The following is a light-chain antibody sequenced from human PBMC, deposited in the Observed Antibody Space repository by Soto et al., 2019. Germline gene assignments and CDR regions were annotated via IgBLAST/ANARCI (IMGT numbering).Light chain of an antibody. CDR2: GNS. CDR1: SSNIGAGYD. J-gene: IGLJ2*01. Sequence: QSVLTQPPSVSGAPGQRVTISCTGSSSNIGAGYDVHWYQQLPGTAPKLLIYGNSNRPSGVPHRFSGSKSGTSASLAITGLQAEDEADYCCQSYDSSLSVVFGGGTKLTVL. V-gene: IGLV1-40*01. CDR3: QSYDSSLSVV.